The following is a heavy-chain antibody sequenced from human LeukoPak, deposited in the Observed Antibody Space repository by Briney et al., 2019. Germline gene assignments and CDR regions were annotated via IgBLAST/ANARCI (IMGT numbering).Heavy chain of an antibody. CDR3: ARERQWLNYFDY. D-gene: IGHD6-19*01. Sequence: GGSLRLSCAASGFSFREHYMSWIRQAPGKGLERIAYISGSGGATYYADSVKGRFTISRDNAENSVSLEMTRLKADDTAVYFCARERQWLNYFDYWGQGVLVTVSS. CDR1: GFSFREHY. V-gene: IGHV3-11*04. CDR2: ISGSGGAT. J-gene: IGHJ4*02.